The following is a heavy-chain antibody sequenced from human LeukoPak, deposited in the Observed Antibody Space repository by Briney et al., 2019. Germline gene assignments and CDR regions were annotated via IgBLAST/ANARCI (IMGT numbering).Heavy chain of an antibody. CDR3: ARGYTILRGGYFDY. V-gene: IGHV3-66*01. CDR1: GFTVSSNY. CDR2: IYSGGST. D-gene: IGHD2-2*02. J-gene: IGHJ4*02. Sequence: GGSLRLSCAASGFTVSSNYMSWVRQAPGKGLEWVSVIYSGGSTYYADSVKGRFTISRDNSRNTLYLQMNSLRAEDTAVYYCARGYTILRGGYFDYWGQGTLVTVSS.